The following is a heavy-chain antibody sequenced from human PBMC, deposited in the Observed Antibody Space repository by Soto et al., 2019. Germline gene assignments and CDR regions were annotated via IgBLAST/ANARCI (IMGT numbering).Heavy chain of an antibody. J-gene: IGHJ3*02. CDR1: GFSLTTSGVG. V-gene: IGHV2-5*02. CDR3: AHRRYASSDDAFDI. D-gene: IGHD6-6*01. CDR2: IYWDDEK. Sequence: QITLKESGPTLVKPTQTLTLTCTFSGFSLTTSGVGVGWIRQPPGKALEWLALIYWDDEKRYNPSLQSRLTITKDTSKNQVDLTVTNMNPADTGTYYCAHRRYASSDDAFDIWGQGTMVYVSS.